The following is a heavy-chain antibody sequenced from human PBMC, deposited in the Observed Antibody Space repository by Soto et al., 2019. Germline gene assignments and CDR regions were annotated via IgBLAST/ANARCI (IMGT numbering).Heavy chain of an antibody. Sequence: LRLSCAASGFTFSSYAMSWVRQAPGKGLEWVSAISGSGGSTYYADSVKGRFTISRDNSKNTLYVQMNSLRAEDTAIYYCAKEGSAWRTFDYWGRGTLVTVSS. CDR2: ISGSGGST. CDR1: GFTFSSYA. V-gene: IGHV3-23*01. D-gene: IGHD6-19*01. CDR3: AKEGSAWRTFDY. J-gene: IGHJ4*02.